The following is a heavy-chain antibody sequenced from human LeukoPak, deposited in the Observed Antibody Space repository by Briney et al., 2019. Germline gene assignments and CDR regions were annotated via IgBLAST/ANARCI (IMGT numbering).Heavy chain of an antibody. D-gene: IGHD3-22*01. J-gene: IGHJ4*02. CDR3: AKDPSYTMIVVVHFDY. V-gene: IGHV3-30*18. Sequence: GGSLRLSCAASGFTFSSYGMHWVRQAPGKGLEWVAVISNDGSNKYCADSVKGRFIISGDNSKNTLYLQMNSLRAEDTAVYYCAKDPSYTMIVVVHFDYWGQGTLVTVSS. CDR1: GFTFSSYG. CDR2: ISNDGSNK.